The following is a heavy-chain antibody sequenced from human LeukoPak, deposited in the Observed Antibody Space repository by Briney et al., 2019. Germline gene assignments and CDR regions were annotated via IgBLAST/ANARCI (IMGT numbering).Heavy chain of an antibody. V-gene: IGHV3-15*01. CDR1: GFTFNNAW. J-gene: IGHJ4*02. CDR3: TTDPAHGFDY. CDR2: IKGKTDGGTT. Sequence: GGSLRLSCAASGFTFNNAWMSWVRQAPGKGLEWVGRIKGKTDGGTTDYTAPVKGRFTISREDSKNTVYLQMDSLKTADTAVYYCTTDPAHGFDYWGQGTLVTVSS.